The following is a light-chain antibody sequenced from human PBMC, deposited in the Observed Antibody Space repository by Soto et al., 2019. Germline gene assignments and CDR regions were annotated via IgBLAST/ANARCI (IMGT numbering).Light chain of an antibody. CDR2: TAS. V-gene: IGKV1-39*01. Sequence: DLQMTQSPSSLSASVGDRVTITCRASQSVRTYLNWYQQQPGKAPELLIFTASNLQSGAPSRFSGNGSGSDFTLTISSLRPEDFATYYCHQTHITPYTFGQGTKLEIK. CDR3: HQTHITPYT. J-gene: IGKJ2*01. CDR1: QSVRTY.